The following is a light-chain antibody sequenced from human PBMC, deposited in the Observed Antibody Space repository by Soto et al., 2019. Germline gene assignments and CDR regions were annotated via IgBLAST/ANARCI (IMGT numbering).Light chain of an antibody. CDR3: QQYGSSPRLT. V-gene: IGKV3-20*01. Sequence: DIVLTQSPGTLSLSPGERATLSCRASQSVSSTYLAWYQQKPGQAPRLLIYGASSRATGITDRFSSSRSWTDFTIIISGLEHEDFAVYYCQQYGSSPRLTFGQGTRLEIK. CDR2: GAS. CDR1: QSVSSTY. J-gene: IGKJ5*01.